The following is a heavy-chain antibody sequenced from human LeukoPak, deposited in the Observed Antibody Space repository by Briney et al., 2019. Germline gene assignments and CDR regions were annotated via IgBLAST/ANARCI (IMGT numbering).Heavy chain of an antibody. CDR2: ISSSGSTI. Sequence: GGSLRLSCETSGFTFNNYAVSWVRQAPGKGLEWVSYISSSGSTIYYADSVKGRFTISRDNAKNSLYLQMNSLRAEDTAVYYCAREQLASTGAFDIWGQGTMVTVSS. D-gene: IGHD1-1*01. J-gene: IGHJ3*02. CDR1: GFTFNNYA. CDR3: AREQLASTGAFDI. V-gene: IGHV3-11*01.